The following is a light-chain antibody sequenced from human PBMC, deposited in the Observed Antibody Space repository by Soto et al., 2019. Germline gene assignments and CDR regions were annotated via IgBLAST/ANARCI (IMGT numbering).Light chain of an antibody. CDR3: QQYGSSSYT. V-gene: IGKV3-20*01. J-gene: IGKJ2*01. CDR1: QSVSSSY. Sequence: EIVLTQSPGTLSLSPGERATLSCRASQSVSSSYLAWYQQKPGQAPRLLIYGASSRATGIPDRFSGSGSGTDFTLTISRLEPEDFAVYYCQQYGSSSYTFGQGPKVDNK. CDR2: GAS.